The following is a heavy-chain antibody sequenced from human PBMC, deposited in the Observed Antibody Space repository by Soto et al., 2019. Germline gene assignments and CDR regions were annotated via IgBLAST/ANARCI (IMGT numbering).Heavy chain of an antibody. V-gene: IGHV4-34*01. D-gene: IGHD1-26*01. Sequence: QVQLQQWGAGLLKPSETLSLTCAVYGGSFSGYYWSWIRQPPGKGLEWIGEINHSGSTNYNPSLKSRVTISVYTSKNQFSLKLSSVTAADTAVYYCARGSGSYYDYWGQGTLVTVS. CDR2: INHSGST. CDR1: GGSFSGYY. J-gene: IGHJ4*02. CDR3: ARGSGSYYDY.